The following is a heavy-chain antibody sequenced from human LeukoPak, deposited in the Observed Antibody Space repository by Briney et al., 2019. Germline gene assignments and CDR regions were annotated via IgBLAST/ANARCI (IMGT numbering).Heavy chain of an antibody. V-gene: IGHV1-2*04. D-gene: IGHD6-13*01. J-gene: IGHJ4*02. Sequence: ASVKVSCKASGYTFTGYYMHWVRQAPGQGLEWMGWINPNSGGTNYAQKFQGWATMTRDTSISTAYMELSRLRSDDTAVYYCARANASSSYYFDYWGQGTLVTVSS. CDR1: GYTFTGYY. CDR3: ARANASSSYYFDY. CDR2: INPNSGGT.